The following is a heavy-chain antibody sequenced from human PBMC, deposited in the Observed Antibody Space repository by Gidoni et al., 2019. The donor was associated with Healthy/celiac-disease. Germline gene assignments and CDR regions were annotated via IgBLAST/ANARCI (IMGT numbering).Heavy chain of an antibody. CDR1: GGSFSGYY. Sequence: QVQLQQWGAGLLKPSETLSLTCAVDGGSFSGYYWSWIRQPPGKGLEWIGEINHSGSTNYTPSLKSRVTISVDTSKNQFSLKLSSVTAADTAVYYCARVAAAAGTFDYWGQGTLVTVSS. D-gene: IGHD6-13*01. CDR2: INHSGST. CDR3: ARVAAAAGTFDY. J-gene: IGHJ4*02. V-gene: IGHV4-34*01.